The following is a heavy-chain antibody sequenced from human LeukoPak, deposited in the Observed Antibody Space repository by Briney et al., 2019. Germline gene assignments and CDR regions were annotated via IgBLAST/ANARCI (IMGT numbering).Heavy chain of an antibody. V-gene: IGHV4-39*07. Sequence: SETLSLTCTVSGGSISSSSYYWGWIRQPPVKGLEWIGSIYYSGSTYYNPSLKSRVTILVDTSKNQFSLKLSSVTAADTAVYYCARCLRSGSYYIDYWGQGTLVTVSS. CDR2: IYYSGST. J-gene: IGHJ4*02. D-gene: IGHD3-10*01. CDR3: ARCLRSGSYYIDY. CDR1: GGSISSSSYY.